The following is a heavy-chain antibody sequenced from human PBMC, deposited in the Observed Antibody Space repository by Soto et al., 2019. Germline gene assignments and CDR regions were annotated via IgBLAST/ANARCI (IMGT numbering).Heavy chain of an antibody. V-gene: IGHV4-30-4*01. J-gene: IGHJ4*02. CDR2: IYYSGST. CDR3: ARAEGGSGYPFPFDY. Sequence: SETLSLTFTVSGGSISSGDYYWSWIRQPPGKGLEWIGYIYYSGSTYYNPSLKSRVTISVDTSKNQFSLKLSSVTAADTAVYYCARAEGGSGYPFPFDYWGQGTLVTVSS. D-gene: IGHD3-22*01. CDR1: GGSISSGDYY.